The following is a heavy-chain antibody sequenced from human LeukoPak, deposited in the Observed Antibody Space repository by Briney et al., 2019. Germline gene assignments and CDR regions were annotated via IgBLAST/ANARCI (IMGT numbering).Heavy chain of an antibody. J-gene: IGHJ5*02. CDR1: GFTFSSYG. CDR3: ARRSPAIGSGYPSGFDP. Sequence: TGGSLRLSCAASGFTFSSYGMHWVRQAPGKGLEWVAVISYDGSNKYYADSVKGRFTISRDNSKNTLYLQMNSLRAEDTAVYYCARRSPAIGSGYPSGFDPWGQGTLVTVSS. CDR2: ISYDGSNK. V-gene: IGHV3-30*03. D-gene: IGHD3-22*01.